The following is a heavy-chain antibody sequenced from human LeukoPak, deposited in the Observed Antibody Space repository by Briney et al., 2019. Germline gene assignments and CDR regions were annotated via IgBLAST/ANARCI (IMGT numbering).Heavy chain of an antibody. V-gene: IGHV4-59*01. CDR3: ARVGKGDHCSSTSCPFDY. J-gene: IGHJ4*02. D-gene: IGHD2-2*01. Sequence: SETLSLTCTVSGGSISSYYWSWIRQPPGKGLEWIGYIYYSGSTNYNPSLKSRVTISVDTSKNQFSLKLSSVTAADTAVYYCARVGKGDHCSSTSCPFDYWGQGTLVTVSS. CDR2: IYYSGST. CDR1: GGSISSYY.